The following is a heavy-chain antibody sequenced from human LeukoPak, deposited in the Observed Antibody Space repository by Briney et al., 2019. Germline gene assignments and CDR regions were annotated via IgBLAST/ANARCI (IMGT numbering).Heavy chain of an antibody. CDR2: IYNSGST. CDR3: ARAVVVVAATHFDY. V-gene: IGHV4-59*01. CDR1: GGSITGYY. Sequence: PSETLSLTCTVSGGSITGYYWSWIRQPPGKGLEWIGYIYNSGSTNYNPSLKSRVTISADTSKNQFSLKLTSVTAADTAVYYCARAVVVVAATHFDYWGQGTLVTVSS. D-gene: IGHD2-15*01. J-gene: IGHJ4*02.